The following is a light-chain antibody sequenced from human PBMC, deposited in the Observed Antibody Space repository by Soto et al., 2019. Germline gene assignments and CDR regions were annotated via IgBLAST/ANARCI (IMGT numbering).Light chain of an antibody. J-gene: IGLJ1*01. Sequence: QSVLTQPPSASGSPGQSVTISCTGTSSDVGGYNYVSWYQQHPGKAPKLMIYEVSTRPSGVPDRFSGSKSCNTASLTVSGLQADDEADYYCSSYACSNTHYVFGTGTKVTVL. CDR1: SSDVGGYNY. V-gene: IGLV2-8*01. CDR3: SSYACSNTHYV. CDR2: EVS.